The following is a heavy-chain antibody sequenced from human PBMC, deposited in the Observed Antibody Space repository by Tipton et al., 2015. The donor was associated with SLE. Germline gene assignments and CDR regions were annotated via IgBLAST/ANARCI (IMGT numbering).Heavy chain of an antibody. CDR1: GGSMSSYY. CDR3: ARSYSSSWYREFFDI. Sequence: TLSLTCTVSGGSMSSYYWSWFRQPAGGGLEWIGRIYNSGCTNYNPSLMSRVTMSVDTSQNQFSLRLRSATAADTAFYSCARSYSSSWYREFFDIWGRGTLVTVSS. J-gene: IGHJ2*01. CDR2: IYNSGCT. V-gene: IGHV4-4*07. D-gene: IGHD6-13*01.